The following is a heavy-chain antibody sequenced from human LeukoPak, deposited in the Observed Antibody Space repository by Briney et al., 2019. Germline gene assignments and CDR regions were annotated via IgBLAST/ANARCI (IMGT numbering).Heavy chain of an antibody. CDR3: ARVAPEPEGKQQLVLDAFDI. J-gene: IGHJ3*02. Sequence: GASVKVSCKTSGYTFTNYAIHWVRQAPGQRLEWMGWINAGYGNTKYSQKFQGRVTLTSDTSANTAYMDLSSLKSEDTAVYYCARVAPEPEGKQQLVLDAFDIWGQGTMVTVSS. V-gene: IGHV1-3*01. CDR2: INAGYGNT. CDR1: GYTFTNYA. D-gene: IGHD6-13*01.